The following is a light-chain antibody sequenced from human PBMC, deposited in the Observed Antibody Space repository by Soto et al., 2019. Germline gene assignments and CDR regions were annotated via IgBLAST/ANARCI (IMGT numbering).Light chain of an antibody. J-gene: IGKJ3*01. Sequence: AIQLTQSPSSLSASVGARATITCRASHGLHSNLAWYQQKPGKPPKPLMYAASTLQKGVPSRFSGNGSGTDFTLTISSLQPEDFATYYCQQSSNYFTFGPGTKVDI. CDR2: AAS. V-gene: IGKV1D-13*01. CDR3: QQSSNYFT. CDR1: HGLHSN.